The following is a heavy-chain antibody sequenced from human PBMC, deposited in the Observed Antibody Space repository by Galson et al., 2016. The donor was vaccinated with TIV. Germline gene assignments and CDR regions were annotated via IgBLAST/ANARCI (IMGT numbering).Heavy chain of an antibody. J-gene: IGHJ4*02. V-gene: IGHV3-33*01. CDR2: MWFDGRNL. CDR3: AREGHYSSSSPGYYFDY. D-gene: IGHD6-6*01. CDR1: GFTFSTYG. Sequence: SCAASGFTFSTYGMHWVRQAPGKGLEWVAFMWFDGRNLDYADSVKGRFTISRDNSKNTLYLQINSLSAEDTAVYYWAREGHYSSSSPGYYFDYWGQGTLVTVSS.